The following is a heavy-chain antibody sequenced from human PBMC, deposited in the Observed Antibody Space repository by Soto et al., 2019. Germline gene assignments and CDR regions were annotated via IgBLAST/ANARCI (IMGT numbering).Heavy chain of an antibody. CDR1: GGSIISSNYY. CDR3: ASIAAAGTGDAFDI. J-gene: IGHJ3*02. Sequence: SGALSLTCIVSGGSIISSNYYWGWIRQPPGKGLEWIGSIYYSGSTYYNPSLKSRVTISVDTSKNQFSLKLSSVTAADTAVYYCASIAAAGTGDAFDIWGQGTMVTVSS. CDR2: IYYSGST. D-gene: IGHD6-13*01. V-gene: IGHV4-39*01.